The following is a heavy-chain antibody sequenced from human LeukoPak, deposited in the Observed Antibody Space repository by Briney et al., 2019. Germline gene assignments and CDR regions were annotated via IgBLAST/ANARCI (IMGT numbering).Heavy chain of an antibody. V-gene: IGHV3-30*18. CDR3: ANFDGDSQAFHI. CDR2: ILYDGSKK. J-gene: IGHJ3*02. D-gene: IGHD3-9*01. Sequence: GGSLRLSCAASGFTFTNYNMHWVRQTPGKGLQWVAAILYDGSKKYYAESVKGRFSVYRDNSNYTLYLQMNSLKTEDTALYSCANFDGDSQAFHIWGQGTMVTVSS. CDR1: GFTFTNYN.